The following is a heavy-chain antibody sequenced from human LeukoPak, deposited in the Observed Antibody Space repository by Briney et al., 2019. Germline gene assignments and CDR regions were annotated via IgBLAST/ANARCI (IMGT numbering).Heavy chain of an antibody. V-gene: IGHV3-30*04. CDR3: AKEVSVFDFGSGYRMRSCSFDP. CDR2: IKYDGSTK. D-gene: IGHD3-3*01. CDR1: GFTFSTYS. J-gene: IGHJ5*02. Sequence: GGSLGLSCAASGFTFSTYSMNWVRQAPGKGLEWVAAIKYDGSTKYYADSVRGRFTISRDNSKNTLYLQMNSLRAEDTDVYECAKEVSVFDFGSGYRMRSCSFDPWGQGTLVTVSS.